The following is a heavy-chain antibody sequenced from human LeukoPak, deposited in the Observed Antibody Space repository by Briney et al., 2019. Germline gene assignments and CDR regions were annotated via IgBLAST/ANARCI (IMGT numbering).Heavy chain of an antibody. J-gene: IGHJ4*02. CDR3: ARHFGGYSYGSLDY. Sequence: SETLSLTCTVSGGSISSSSYYWGWIRQPPGKGLEWIGSIYYSGSTYYNPSLKSRVTISVDTSKNQFSLKLSSVTAADTAVYYCARHFGGYSYGSLDYWGQGTLVTVSS. V-gene: IGHV4-39*01. CDR1: GGSISSSSYY. CDR2: IYYSGST. D-gene: IGHD5-18*01.